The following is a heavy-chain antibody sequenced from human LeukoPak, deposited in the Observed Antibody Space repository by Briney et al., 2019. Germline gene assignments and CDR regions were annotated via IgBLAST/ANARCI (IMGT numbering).Heavy chain of an antibody. V-gene: IGHV3-7*05. Sequence: GGSLRLSCAASGFTISNYWMNWVRQAPGKGLEWVANINQDGSEKYYVDSVKGRFTISRDITKNSVYLQMNSLRVEDTAVYYCARNRGVDYWGQGALVTVSS. CDR2: INQDGSEK. CDR1: GFTISNYW. D-gene: IGHD2/OR15-2a*01. CDR3: ARNRGVDY. J-gene: IGHJ4*02.